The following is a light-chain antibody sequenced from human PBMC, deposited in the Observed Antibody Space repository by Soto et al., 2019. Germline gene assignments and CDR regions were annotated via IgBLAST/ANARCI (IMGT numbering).Light chain of an antibody. J-gene: IGKJ1*01. CDR1: QSVSSD. Sequence: EIVMTQSPATLSVSPGEGATLSCRASQSVSSDLAWYQQRPGQAPRLLIYGASTRATGIPARFSGSGSGTEFTLAISSLQSEDFAVYSCQQYHSWPWTFGQGTKVDNK. CDR2: GAS. CDR3: QQYHSWPWT. V-gene: IGKV3-15*01.